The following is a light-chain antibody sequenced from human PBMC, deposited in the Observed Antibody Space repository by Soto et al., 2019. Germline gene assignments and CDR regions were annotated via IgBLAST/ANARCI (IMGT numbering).Light chain of an antibody. CDR3: SSYGSTSTRYV. CDR1: SSDVGGYNY. V-gene: IGLV2-14*01. J-gene: IGLJ1*01. CDR2: EVS. Sequence: QSALPQPASVSGSPGQSITISCTGTSSDVGGYNYVSWYQQHPGKAPKLMIYEVSNRPSGVSNRFSGSKSGNTASLTISGLQAEDEGDYFCSSYGSTSTRYVFGTGTKVT.